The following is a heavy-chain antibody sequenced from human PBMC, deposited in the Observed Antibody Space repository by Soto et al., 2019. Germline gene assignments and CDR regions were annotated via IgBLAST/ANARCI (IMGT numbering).Heavy chain of an antibody. J-gene: IGHJ6*02. CDR3: ASHLGSGFDPTALEV. CDR1: GYTFTGYY. CDR2: INPNSGDT. Sequence: QVQLEQSGAEVKKPGASVKVSCKASGYTFTGYYIHWVLQAPGEGLEWMGWINPNSGDTNYAQKFQGWVVMTRHTSISAAYVDLTSLKSDDTAVYYCASHLGSGFDPTALEVWGQGTTVTVS. V-gene: IGHV1-2*04. D-gene: IGHD5-12*01.